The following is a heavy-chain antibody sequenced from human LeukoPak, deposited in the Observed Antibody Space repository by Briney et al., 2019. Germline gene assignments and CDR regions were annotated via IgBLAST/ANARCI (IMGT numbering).Heavy chain of an antibody. J-gene: IGHJ4*02. CDR2: MNPNSGNT. CDR1: GYTFTGYY. V-gene: IGHV1-8*02. CDR3: ARGVLGHSSYYFDY. D-gene: IGHD2-8*02. Sequence: ASVKVSCTASGYTFTGYYMHWVRQATGQGLEWMGWMNPNSGNTGYAQKFQGRVTMTRNTSISTAYMELSSLRSEDTAVYYCARGVLGHSSYYFDYWGQGTLVTVSS.